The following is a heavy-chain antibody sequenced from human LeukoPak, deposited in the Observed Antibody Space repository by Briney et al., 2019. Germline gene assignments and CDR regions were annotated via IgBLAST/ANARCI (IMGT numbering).Heavy chain of an antibody. J-gene: IGHJ4*02. CDR1: GFTFSRHS. Sequence: GGSLRLSCAASGFTFSRHSINWVRQAPGKGLEWVSSISSSSSYIYYADSVKGRFTISRDNSKNTLYLQMHSLRAEDTAVYYCAGRGSGSYFDYWGQGTLVTVSS. CDR2: ISSSSSYI. D-gene: IGHD3-10*01. CDR3: AGRGSGSYFDY. V-gene: IGHV3-21*04.